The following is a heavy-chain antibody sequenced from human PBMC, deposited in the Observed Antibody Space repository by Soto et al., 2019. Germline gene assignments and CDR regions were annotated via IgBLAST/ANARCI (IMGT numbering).Heavy chain of an antibody. CDR2: IYYSGST. CDR1: GGSVSSGSYY. Sequence: ETLSLTCTVSGGSVSSGSYYWSWIRQPPGKGLEWIGYIYYSGSTNYNPSLKSRVTISVDTSKNQFSLKLSSVTAADTAVYYCARGQWLYTRHYFDYWGQGTLVTVSS. CDR3: ARGQWLYTRHYFDY. D-gene: IGHD6-19*01. V-gene: IGHV4-61*01. J-gene: IGHJ4*02.